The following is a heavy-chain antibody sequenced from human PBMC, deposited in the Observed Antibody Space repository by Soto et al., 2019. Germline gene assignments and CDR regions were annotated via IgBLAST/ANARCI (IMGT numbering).Heavy chain of an antibody. J-gene: IGHJ3*02. CDR3: ARPLLGRAFDI. D-gene: IGHD1-26*01. Sequence: VKLSFKASGYTFTISGISGVRQAPGQGLEWMGWISAYNGNTNYAQKLQGRVTMTTDTSTSTAYMELRSLRSDDTAVYYCARPLLGRAFDIWGQGTMLTVSS. CDR1: GYTFTISG. V-gene: IGHV1-18*01. CDR2: ISAYNGNT.